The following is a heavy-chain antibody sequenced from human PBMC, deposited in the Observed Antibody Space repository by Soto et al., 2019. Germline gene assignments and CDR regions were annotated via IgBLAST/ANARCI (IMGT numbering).Heavy chain of an antibody. J-gene: IGHJ4*02. V-gene: IGHV3-33*01. D-gene: IGHD3-22*01. CDR3: ARDSLPYYYDSSGYLDY. CDR2: IWYDGSNK. Sequence: PGGSLRLSCAASGFTFSSYGMHWVRQAPGKGLEWVAVIWYDGSNKYYADSVKGRFTISRDNSKNTLYLQMNSLRAEDTAVHYCARDSLPYYYDSSGYLDYWGQGTLVTVSS. CDR1: GFTFSSYG.